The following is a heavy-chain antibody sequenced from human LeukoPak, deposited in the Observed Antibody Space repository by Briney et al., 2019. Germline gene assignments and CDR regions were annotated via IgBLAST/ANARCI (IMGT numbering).Heavy chain of an antibody. V-gene: IGHV1-18*01. CDR2: FSTYNGNT. CDR3: ARISNYYDSTGYEY. D-gene: IGHD3-22*01. CDR1: GSTFSSYG. Sequence: ASVKLSCKASGSTFSSYGISWERQSPGQGLGWMGWFSTYNGNTNYAQKLQGRVTMTTDTSTSTAYMELRSLRSDDTAVYYCARISNYYDSTGYEYWGQGTLVTVSS. J-gene: IGHJ4*02.